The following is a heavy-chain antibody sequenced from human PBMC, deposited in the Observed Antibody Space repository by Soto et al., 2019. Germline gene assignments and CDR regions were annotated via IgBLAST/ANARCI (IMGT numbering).Heavy chain of an antibody. J-gene: IGHJ4*02. CDR3: ARDSGDCSSTSCTFDY. D-gene: IGHD2-2*01. CDR2: IIPIFGTA. Sequence: RASVKVSCKASGGTFSSYAIIWVRQNHGQGLEWMGGIIPIFGTANYAQKFQGRVTITADESTSTAYMELSSLRSEDTAVYYCARDSGDCSSTSCTFDYWGQGTLVTVSS. CDR1: GGTFSSYA. V-gene: IGHV1-69*13.